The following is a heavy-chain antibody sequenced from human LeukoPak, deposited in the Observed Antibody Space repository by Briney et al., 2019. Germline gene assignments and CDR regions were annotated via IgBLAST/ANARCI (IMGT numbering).Heavy chain of an antibody. CDR2: ISSSCSYI. CDR3: ARVPDRGYCSSTSCYYMDV. V-gene: IGHV3-21*01. Sequence: GGSLRLSCAASGFTFSSYSMNWVRQAPGKGLEWVSSISSSCSYIYYADSVKGRFTISRDNAKNSLYLQMNSPRAEDTAVYYCARVPDRGYCSSTSCYYMDVWGKGTTVTVSS. CDR1: GFTFSSYS. D-gene: IGHD2-2*01. J-gene: IGHJ6*03.